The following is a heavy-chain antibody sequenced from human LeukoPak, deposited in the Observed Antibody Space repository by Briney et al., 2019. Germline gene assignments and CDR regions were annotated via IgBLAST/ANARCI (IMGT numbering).Heavy chain of an antibody. CDR2: ISSSSSYI. CDR1: GFTFSSYS. CDR3: ARDPTQYLRYGHFDY. Sequence: GGSLRLSCAASGFTFSSYSMNWALQASGKGLEWVSSISSSSSYIYYADSVKGRFTISRDNAKNSLYLQMNSLRAEDTAVYYCARDPTQYLRYGHFDYWGQGTLVTVSS. J-gene: IGHJ4*02. V-gene: IGHV3-21*01. D-gene: IGHD5/OR15-5a*01.